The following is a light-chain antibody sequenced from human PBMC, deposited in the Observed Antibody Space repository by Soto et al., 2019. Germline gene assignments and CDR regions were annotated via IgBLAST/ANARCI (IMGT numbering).Light chain of an antibody. CDR1: SSDVGGYRY. V-gene: IGLV2-14*01. J-gene: IGLJ2*01. Sequence: QSALTQPASVSGSPGQSITISCTGTSSDVGGYRYVSWYQQHPGKAPKLIIYEVEHRPSGVSDRFSGSKSGNTASLTISGLQAEDEAEYYCSSYASNTNLVFGGGTTVTVL. CDR3: SSYASNTNLV. CDR2: EVE.